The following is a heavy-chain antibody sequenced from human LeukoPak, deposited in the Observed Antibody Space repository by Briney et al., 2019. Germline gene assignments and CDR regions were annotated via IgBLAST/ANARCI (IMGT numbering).Heavy chain of an antibody. V-gene: IGHV3-21*01. CDR1: GFTFSSYS. D-gene: IGHD3-16*02. CDR2: ISSSSSYI. J-gene: IGHJ4*02. CDR3: ARDRDYDYVWGSYRTFDY. Sequence: GGSLRLSCAASGFTFSSYSMNWVRQAPGKGLEWVSSISSSSSYIYYADSVKGRFTISRDNAKNSLYLQMNSLRAEDTAVHYCARDRDYDYVWGSYRTFDYWGQGTLVTVSS.